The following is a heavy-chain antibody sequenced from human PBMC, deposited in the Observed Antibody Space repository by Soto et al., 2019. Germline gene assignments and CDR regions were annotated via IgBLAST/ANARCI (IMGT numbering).Heavy chain of an antibody. D-gene: IGHD3-9*01. CDR3: AREQDSRPGRFFGWSLSNVVYGMEV. Sequence: QVQLVQSGSEVKKPGTSVKVSCKASGYTFTTYGITWVRQAPGQGLEWMGWISPYNGNTEYAQKFQGRVTMTTDTSTTRAHVELRSLKSDASAVYYSAREQDSRPGRFFGWSLSNVVYGMEVWGHGTAVTVSS. CDR1: GYTFTTYG. CDR2: ISPYNGNT. J-gene: IGHJ6*01. V-gene: IGHV1-18*04.